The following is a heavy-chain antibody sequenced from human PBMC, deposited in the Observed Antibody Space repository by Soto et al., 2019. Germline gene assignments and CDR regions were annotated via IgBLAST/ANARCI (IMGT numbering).Heavy chain of an antibody. CDR3: ASENVDTAMARFY. CDR1: GFTFSSYG. D-gene: IGHD5-18*01. V-gene: IGHV3-33*01. J-gene: IGHJ4*02. Sequence: PGGSLRLSCAASGFTFSSYGMHWVRQAPGKGLEWVAVIWYDGSNKYYADSVKGRFTISRDSSKNTLYLQMNSLRAEDTAVYYCASENVDTAMARFYWGQGTLVTVSS. CDR2: IWYDGSNK.